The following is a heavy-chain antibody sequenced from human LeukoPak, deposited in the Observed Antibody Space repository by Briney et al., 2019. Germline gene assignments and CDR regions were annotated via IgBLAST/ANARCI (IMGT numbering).Heavy chain of an antibody. D-gene: IGHD4-17*01. CDR1: GYTFTYRY. V-gene: IGHV1-45*02. Sequence: SVKVSCKASGYTFTYRYLHWVRQAPGQALEWMGWITPFNGNTNYAQKFQDRVTITRDRSMSTAYMELSSLRSEDTAMYYCASRWDGDYAAFDIWGQGTMVTVSS. CDR2: ITPFNGNT. CDR3: ASRWDGDYAAFDI. J-gene: IGHJ3*02.